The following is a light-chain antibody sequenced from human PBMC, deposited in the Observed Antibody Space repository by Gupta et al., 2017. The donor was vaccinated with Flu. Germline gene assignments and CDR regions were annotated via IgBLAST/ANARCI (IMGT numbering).Light chain of an antibody. CDR1: QSVPRNF. J-gene: IGKJ4*01. CDR2: GAS. V-gene: IGKV3-20*01. Sequence: EIVLTLPPGTLSESSGETATLSCRASQSVPRNFLAWYQHKPGQAPRLLIYGASSRLPGIAARFSGSGSGTDFTLTITRVEPEDFVVYYCQQYGASVSFGGGTKVEMK. CDR3: QQYGASVS.